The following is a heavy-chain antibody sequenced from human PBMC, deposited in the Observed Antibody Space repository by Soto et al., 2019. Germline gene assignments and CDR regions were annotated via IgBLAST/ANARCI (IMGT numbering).Heavy chain of an antibody. V-gene: IGHV4-59*08. CDR3: ARQGFGVLHGLVDV. J-gene: IGHJ6*01. CDR1: GASTSTHN. CDR2: IYEGGST. Sequence: SETLSLTCTVSGASTSTHNCSWIRQTPGKGLEWIGYIYEGGSTGYNPSLESRVSISVDTSKNQFSLTLTSVTAADTAVYYCARQGFGVLHGLVDVWGQGTTVTVSS. D-gene: IGHD3-10*01.